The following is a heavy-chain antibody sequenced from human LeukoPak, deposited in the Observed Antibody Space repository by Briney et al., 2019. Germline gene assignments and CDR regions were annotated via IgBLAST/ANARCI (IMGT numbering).Heavy chain of an antibody. CDR3: ARRGDGYKHEYYFDY. D-gene: IGHD5-24*01. CDR1: RYSFTSYW. V-gene: IGHV5-51*01. CDR2: IYPGDPDI. Sequence: GESLKISCKGSRYSFTSYWIGWVRQMPGKGLEWMGIIYPGDPDIRYSPSFQGQVTISADKSISTAYLQWSSLKASDTAMYYCARRGDGYKHEYYFDYWGQGTLVTVSS. J-gene: IGHJ4*02.